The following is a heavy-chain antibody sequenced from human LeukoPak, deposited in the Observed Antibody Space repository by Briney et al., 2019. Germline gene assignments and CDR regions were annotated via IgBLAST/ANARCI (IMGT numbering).Heavy chain of an antibody. J-gene: IGHJ4*02. CDR3: ARRYYYDSSDSYYFDY. CDR1: GFTFSSYA. V-gene: IGHV3-23*01. D-gene: IGHD3-22*01. CDR2: ISGSGGST. Sequence: EPGGSLRLSCAASGFTFSSYAMSWVRQAPGRGLEWVSAISGSGGSTYYADSVKGRFTISRDNAKNSLYLQMNSLRAEDTAVYYCARRYYYDSSDSYYFDYWDQGTLVTVSS.